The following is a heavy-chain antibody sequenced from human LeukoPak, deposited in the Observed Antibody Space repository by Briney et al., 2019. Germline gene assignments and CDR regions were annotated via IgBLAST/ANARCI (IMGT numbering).Heavy chain of an antibody. Sequence: GRSLRLSCAASGFSFSNFAMHWVRQAPGKGLAWVAIMRYDGSKEYYADSVKGRFTISRDNSKKTLYLQMNSLRDEDAAVYYCAKEAHYCGSDCYSSPLDSWGQGTLVIVSS. CDR1: GFSFSNFA. J-gene: IGHJ4*02. D-gene: IGHD2-21*02. V-gene: IGHV3-33*06. CDR2: MRYDGSKE. CDR3: AKEAHYCGSDCYSSPLDS.